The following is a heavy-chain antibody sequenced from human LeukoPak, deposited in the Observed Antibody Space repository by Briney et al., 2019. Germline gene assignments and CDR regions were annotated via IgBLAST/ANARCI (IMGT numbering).Heavy chain of an antibody. V-gene: IGHV4-39*01. D-gene: IGHD3-10*01. CDR3: ARHEEDRGLWFGELFPSFDY. J-gene: IGHJ4*02. CDR2: IYYSGST. CDR1: GGSISSSSYY. Sequence: SETLSLTCTVSGGSISSSSYYWGWIRQPPGKGLEWIGSIYYSGSTYYNPSLKSRVTISVDTSKNQFSLKLSSVTAADTAVYCCARHEEDRGLWFGELFPSFDYWGQGTLVTVSS.